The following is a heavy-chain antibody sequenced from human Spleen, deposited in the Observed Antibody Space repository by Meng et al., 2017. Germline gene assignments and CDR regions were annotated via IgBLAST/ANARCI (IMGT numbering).Heavy chain of an antibody. V-gene: IGHV3-9*01. J-gene: IGHJ4*02. CDR2: ISWNSGSI. CDR1: GFTFDDDA. D-gene: IGHD2-8*02. Sequence: GGSLRLSCAASGFTFDDDAMHWVRQAPGKGLEWVSGISWNSGSIGYVDSVKGRFTISRDNSKNTLFLEMNSLRVEDTAVYYCARESERTGYHSPDYWGQGTLVTVSS. CDR3: ARESERTGYHSPDY.